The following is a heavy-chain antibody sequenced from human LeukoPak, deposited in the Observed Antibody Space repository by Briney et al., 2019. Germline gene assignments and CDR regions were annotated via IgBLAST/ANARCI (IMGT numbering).Heavy chain of an antibody. V-gene: IGHV3-7*03. CDR2: IKQDGSEK. Sequence: GGSLRLSCAASGFTFSSYWMSWARQAPGKGLEWVANIKQDGSEKYYVDSVKGRFTISRDNAKNSLYLQMNSLRAEDTAVYYCAREPRGPLKDAFDIWGQGTMVTVSP. CDR3: AREPRGPLKDAFDI. J-gene: IGHJ3*02. CDR1: GFTFSSYW.